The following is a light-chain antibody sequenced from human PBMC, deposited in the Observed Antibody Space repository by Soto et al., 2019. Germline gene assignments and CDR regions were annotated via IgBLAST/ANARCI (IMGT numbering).Light chain of an antibody. V-gene: IGKV3-20*01. J-gene: IGKJ1*01. CDR3: QQYGSSPPT. CDR1: QSVSSNY. Sequence: EIVLTQSPGTLSLSPGARATLSCRASQSVSSNYLAWYRRKPGQAPRLLIYGASNRATDIPGRFSGSGSGTDFTLTITRLEPEEFAVYYCQQYGSSPPTFGPGTRVEIK. CDR2: GAS.